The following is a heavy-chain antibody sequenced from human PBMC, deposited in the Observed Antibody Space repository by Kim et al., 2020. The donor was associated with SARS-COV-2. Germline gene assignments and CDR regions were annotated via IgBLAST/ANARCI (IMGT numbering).Heavy chain of an antibody. Sequence: GGSLRLSCVASGFTFSASPMDWVRQAPGKGLEWVSHICWGGTRTYYADSVKGRVTMSSDKSKNMLYLHMNSLRVEDTAVYYCAKGVIYSGFDYWGQGTQVTVSS. D-gene: IGHD1-26*01. CDR2: ICWGGTRT. CDR3: AKGVIYSGFDY. CDR1: GFTFSASP. V-gene: IGHV3-23*01. J-gene: IGHJ4*02.